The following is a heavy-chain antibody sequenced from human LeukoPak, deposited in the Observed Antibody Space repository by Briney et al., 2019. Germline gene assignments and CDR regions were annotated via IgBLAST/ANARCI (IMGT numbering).Heavy chain of an antibody. CDR3: AKSRGSGLFDY. J-gene: IGHJ4*02. CDR1: GFTFSTYW. D-gene: IGHD3-10*01. Sequence: GGSLRLSCAASGFTFSTYWMHWVRQVPGKGLEWVSGISGSGGSTYYADSVKGRFTISRDNSKNTLYLQMNSLRAEDTAVYYCAKSRGSGLFDYWGQGTLVTVAS. V-gene: IGHV3-23*01. CDR2: ISGSGGST.